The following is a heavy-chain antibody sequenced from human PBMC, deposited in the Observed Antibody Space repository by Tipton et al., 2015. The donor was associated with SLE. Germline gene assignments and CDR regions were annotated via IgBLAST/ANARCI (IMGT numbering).Heavy chain of an antibody. Sequence: SLRLSCAASGFTFSDYYMNWIRQAPGKGLEWVSYISASGSNIYYADSVKGRFTVSRDNAKNSLFLQMNSLRAEDTAVYYCARDGSGSYYAYWGQGALVTVSS. CDR2: ISASGSNI. J-gene: IGHJ4*02. V-gene: IGHV3-11*01. CDR3: ARDGSGSYYAY. D-gene: IGHD1-26*01. CDR1: GFTFSDYY.